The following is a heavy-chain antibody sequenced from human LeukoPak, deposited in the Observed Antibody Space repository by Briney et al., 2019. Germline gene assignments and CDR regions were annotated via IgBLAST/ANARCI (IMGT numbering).Heavy chain of an antibody. J-gene: IGHJ4*02. CDR1: GGSFCGYY. Sequence: SETLSLTCAVYGGSFCGYYWSWIRQPPGKGLEWIGEINHSGSTNYNPSLKSRVTISVDTSKNQFSLKLSSVTAADTAVYYCARRDYYDSSGFGNWGQGTLVTVSS. V-gene: IGHV4-34*01. D-gene: IGHD3-22*01. CDR3: ARRDYYDSSGFGN. CDR2: INHSGST.